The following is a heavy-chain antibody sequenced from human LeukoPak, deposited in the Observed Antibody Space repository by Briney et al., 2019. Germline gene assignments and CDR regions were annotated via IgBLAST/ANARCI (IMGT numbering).Heavy chain of an antibody. CDR3: AKHYSGH. J-gene: IGHJ4*02. CDR1: GFTFDSYW. V-gene: IGHV3-7*01. D-gene: IGHD6-19*01. Sequence: PGGSLRLSCAASGFTFDSYWMSWVRQAPGKGLEWVANIKQDGSEKYYVDSVKGRLTISRDNAKNSLYLQMNSLRAEDTAVYYCAKHYSGHWGQGTLVTVSS. CDR2: IKQDGSEK.